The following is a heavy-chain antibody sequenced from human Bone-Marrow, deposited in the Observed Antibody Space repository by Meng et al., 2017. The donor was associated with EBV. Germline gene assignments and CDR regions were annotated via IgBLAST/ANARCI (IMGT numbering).Heavy chain of an antibody. CDR1: GSTFTSYA. V-gene: IGHV1-3*01. CDR3: ARDGCSGGSCYHKFVY. D-gene: IGHD2-15*01. Sequence: QLPLVQSEAEVRQPTASVESSCKAYGSTFTSYAMHWVRQAPEQRLEWMGWINDGNGNTKYSQKFQSRVTITRDTSASTAYMELISLRSEDTAVYYCARDGCSGGSCYHKFVYWGQGTLVTVSS. J-gene: IGHJ4*02. CDR2: INDGNGNT.